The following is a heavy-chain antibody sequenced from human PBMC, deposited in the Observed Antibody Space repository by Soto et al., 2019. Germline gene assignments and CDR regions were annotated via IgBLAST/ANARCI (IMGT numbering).Heavy chain of an antibody. CDR3: ARKDFPVDY. D-gene: IGHD3-3*01. Sequence: QVQLVQSGAKVKKPGASVKVSCKASGYTFTSYGISWVRQAPGQGLERMGWISAHNGNTNYAQKVHGRFPITSDASTSTAFMQLRRLSCGDTAVYYCARKDFPVDYWCQGTLVTVSS. CDR2: ISAHNGNT. CDR1: GYTFTSYG. V-gene: IGHV1-18*01. J-gene: IGHJ4*02.